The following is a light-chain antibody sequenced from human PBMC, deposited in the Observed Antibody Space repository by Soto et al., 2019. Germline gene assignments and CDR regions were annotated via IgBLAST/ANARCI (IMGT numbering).Light chain of an antibody. CDR2: WAS. CDR1: QSIFYSPNNKNF. Sequence: DIVMTQSPDSLAVSLGERATINCKSSQSIFYSPNNKNFLAWCQQKPGQPPKLLIYWASTRESGVPDRFSGSESGTDFTLTISSLQAEDVAVYYCQQYYGAPLTFGGGTKVEIK. J-gene: IGKJ4*01. CDR3: QQYYGAPLT. V-gene: IGKV4-1*01.